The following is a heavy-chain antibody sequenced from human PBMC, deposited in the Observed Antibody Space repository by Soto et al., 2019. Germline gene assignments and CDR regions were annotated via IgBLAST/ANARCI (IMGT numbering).Heavy chain of an antibody. CDR1: GFTFSSYA. D-gene: IGHD4-4*01. Sequence: GGSLRLSCAASGFTFSSYAMHWVRQAPGKGLEWVAVISYDGSNKYYADSVKGRFTISRDNSKNTLYLQMDSLRAEDTAVYYCARDRYSNRRHYYYYGMDVWGQGTTVTVSS. J-gene: IGHJ6*02. V-gene: IGHV3-30-3*01. CDR2: ISYDGSNK. CDR3: ARDRYSNRRHYYYYGMDV.